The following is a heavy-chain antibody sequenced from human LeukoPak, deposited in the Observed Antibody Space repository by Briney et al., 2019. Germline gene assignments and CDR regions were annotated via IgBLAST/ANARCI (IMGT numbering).Heavy chain of an antibody. J-gene: IGHJ4*02. CDR2: INAGNGNT. CDR1: GYTFTSYG. D-gene: IGHD5-12*01. Sequence: EASVKVSCKASGYTFTSYGISWVRQAPGQRLEWMGWINAGNGNTKYSQKFQGRVTITRDTSASTAYMELSSLRSEDTTVYYCARDWQDIVAIRVYFDYWGQGTLVTVSS. V-gene: IGHV1-3*01. CDR3: ARDWQDIVAIRVYFDY.